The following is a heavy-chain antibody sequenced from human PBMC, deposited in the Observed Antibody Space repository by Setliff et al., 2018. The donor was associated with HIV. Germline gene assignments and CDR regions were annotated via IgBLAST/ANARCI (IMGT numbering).Heavy chain of an antibody. CDR2: IHQSGTA. CDR3: ARSRTSSGYYGVTGYGMDV. Sequence: PSETLSLTCAVSGVSVNNDDDYWGWIRQPPGKGLEWIAIIHQSGTAHKRPSLKSRVTISIDTSENLFSLKLSGVTAADTAIYYCARSRTSSGYYGVTGYGMDVWGQGTTVTVSS. D-gene: IGHD3-22*01. J-gene: IGHJ6*02. V-gene: IGHV4-39*02. CDR1: GVSVNNDDDY.